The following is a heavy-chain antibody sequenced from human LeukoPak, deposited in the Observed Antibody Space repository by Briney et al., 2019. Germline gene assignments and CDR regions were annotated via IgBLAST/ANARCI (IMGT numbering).Heavy chain of an antibody. J-gene: IGHJ4*02. D-gene: IGHD1-26*01. Sequence: SENLSLTCAVSDGSISSYYWSWIRQPPGKGLEWIGYIYHSGTTNYNPSLKSRVTISVDTSKSQFSLKLSSVTAADTAIYYCARNIVGPRQVDYWGQGTLVTVSS. CDR2: IYHSGTT. CDR1: DGSISSYY. CDR3: ARNIVGPRQVDY. V-gene: IGHV4-59*01.